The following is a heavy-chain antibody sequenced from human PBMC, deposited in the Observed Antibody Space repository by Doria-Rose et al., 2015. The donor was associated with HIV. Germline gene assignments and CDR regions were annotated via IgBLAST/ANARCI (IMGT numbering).Heavy chain of an antibody. CDR3: AKPEYSSSDFDY. J-gene: IGHJ4*02. CDR1: FSKYA. CDR2: ISGSGGSR. V-gene: IGHV3-23*01. Sequence: FSKYAMSWVRQAPGKGLEWVSAISGSGGSRYYAGSVKGRFTISRDNSKDTVYLQMNSLRAEDSAIYYCAKPEYSSSDFDYWGQGTLVTVSS. D-gene: IGHD3-22*01.